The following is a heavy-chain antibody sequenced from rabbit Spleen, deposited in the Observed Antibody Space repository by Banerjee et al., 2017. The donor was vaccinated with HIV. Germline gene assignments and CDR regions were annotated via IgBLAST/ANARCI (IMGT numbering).Heavy chain of an antibody. Sequence: QEQLVEYGGDLVQPEGSLTLTCKASGLDFSSSYWICWVRQAPGKGLEWIACIYTGSSGTTYYASWAKGRFTISKTSSTTVTLQLNSLTAADTATYFCVRDLGYDDYSEKGYFNLWGPGTLVTVS. V-gene: IGHV1S45*01. J-gene: IGHJ4*01. CDR2: IYTGSSGTT. D-gene: IGHD2-1*01. CDR1: GLDFSSSYW. CDR3: VRDLGYDDYSEKGYFNL.